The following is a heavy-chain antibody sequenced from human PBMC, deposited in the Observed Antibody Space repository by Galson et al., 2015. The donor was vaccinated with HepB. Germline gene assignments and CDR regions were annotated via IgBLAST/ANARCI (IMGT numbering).Heavy chain of an antibody. D-gene: IGHD3-22*01. CDR3: ARGGYYYDSSGYYYHDNDAFDI. Sequence: SLRLSCAASGFTVSTNYMNWVRQAPGKGLEWVSVIYSGDSTYYADSVKGRFTMSRQNSKNTLYLQMNSLRAEDTAVYYCARGGYYYDSSGYYYHDNDAFDIWGQGTMVIVSS. V-gene: IGHV3-53*04. CDR1: GFTVSTNY. J-gene: IGHJ3*02. CDR2: IYSGDST.